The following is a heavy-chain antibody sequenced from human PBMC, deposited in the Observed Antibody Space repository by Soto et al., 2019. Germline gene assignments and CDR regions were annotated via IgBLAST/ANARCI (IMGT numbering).Heavy chain of an antibody. CDR3: ARVDTSMGATCVSY. V-gene: IGHV4-31*03. D-gene: IGHD1-26*01. Sequence: QVQLQESGPGLVKPSQTLSLTCTVSGGSISSGGYYWSWIRQHPGKGLEWTGYIYYSGSTYYNPSLKSRVTISVDTSKNQFSLKLSSVSAADTAVYYCARVDTSMGATCVSYWGQGTLVTVSS. J-gene: IGHJ4*02. CDR1: GGSISSGGYY. CDR2: IYYSGST.